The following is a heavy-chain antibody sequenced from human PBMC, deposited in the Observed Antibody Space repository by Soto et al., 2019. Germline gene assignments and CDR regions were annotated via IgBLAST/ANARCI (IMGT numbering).Heavy chain of an antibody. V-gene: IGHV4-30-2*01. J-gene: IGHJ6*02. Sequence: SETLSLTCAVSDGCISRGGYSWTWIRQPPGKGLEWIGYIYHSGSTYYNPSLKSRVTISVDRSKNQFSLKLNSVPAAYTAVYSCASLPDAWGEGPTV. CDR2: IYHSGST. CDR1: DGCISRGGYS. CDR3: ASLPDA.